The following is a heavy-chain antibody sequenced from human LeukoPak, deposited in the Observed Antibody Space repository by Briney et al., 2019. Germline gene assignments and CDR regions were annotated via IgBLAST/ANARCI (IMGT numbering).Heavy chain of an antibody. CDR3: AQINTYGSIQTDD. CDR1: GFIFSSYG. V-gene: IGHV3-23*01. CDR2: ISGSGGST. J-gene: IGHJ4*01. D-gene: IGHD5-18*01. Sequence: AGGSLRLSCAASGFIFSSYGMSWVRQAPGKGLEWVSTISGSGGSTYYADSVKGRFTISRDNAKNSLYLQMNSLRAEDPAVYYCAQINTYGSIQTDDWGQGTLVTVSS.